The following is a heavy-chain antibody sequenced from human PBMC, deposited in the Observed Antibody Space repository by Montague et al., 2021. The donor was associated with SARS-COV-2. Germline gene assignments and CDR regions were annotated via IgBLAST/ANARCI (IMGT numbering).Heavy chain of an antibody. CDR1: GVSISSYY. CDR3: AGAFDL. Sequence: SETLSLTCTVSGVSISSYYWSWTRQPPGKGLEWIGYVYYSGSTNYNPSLKSRVTISVDTSKNQFSLKLSSVTAADTAVYYCAGAFDLWGRGTLVTVSS. CDR2: VYYSGST. J-gene: IGHJ2*01. V-gene: IGHV4-59*01.